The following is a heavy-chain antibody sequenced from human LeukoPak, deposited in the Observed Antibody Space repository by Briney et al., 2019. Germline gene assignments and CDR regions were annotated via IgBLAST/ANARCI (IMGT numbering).Heavy chain of an antibody. CDR3: ARVVPGYCSTTSCYDVDAFDI. CDR1: GGSISSGNYY. CDR2: IYASGST. V-gene: IGHV4-61*02. D-gene: IGHD2-2*01. Sequence: SETLSLTCTVSGGSISSGNYYLSWIRQPAGKGLEWIGRIYASGSTNYNPSLKSRVTISVDTSKKQFSLKLSSVTAADTAVYYCARVVPGYCSTTSCYDVDAFDIWGQGTRVTVSS. J-gene: IGHJ3*02.